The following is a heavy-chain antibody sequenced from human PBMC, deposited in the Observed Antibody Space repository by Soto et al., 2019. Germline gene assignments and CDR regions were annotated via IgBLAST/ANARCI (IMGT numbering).Heavy chain of an antibody. CDR2: INPNNGGT. CDR1: GYTFTGYN. J-gene: IGHJ4*02. D-gene: IGHD2-2*01. Sequence: QVQLVQSGAEVRKPGASVRVSCKASGYTFTGYNMHWVRQAPGQGLEWMGWINPNNGGTDYAQKFQGRVTMTRDTSISTAYMELSRLISDDTAVYYCARLRGPYCSSTSCLYYLDYWGQGTLVTVSS. V-gene: IGHV1-2*02. CDR3: ARLRGPYCSSTSCLYYLDY.